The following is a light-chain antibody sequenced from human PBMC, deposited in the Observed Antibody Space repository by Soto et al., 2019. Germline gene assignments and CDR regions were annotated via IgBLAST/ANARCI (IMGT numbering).Light chain of an antibody. V-gene: IGKV3-20*01. Sequence: EIVLTQSPGTLSLSPGARATLSCRASQSVSSSYLAWYQQKPGQAPRLLIYGASSRATGIPDRFSGGGSGTDFTLTISRLEPEDFAVYYCQQYGSSPPITFGQGTRLEIK. J-gene: IGKJ5*01. CDR3: QQYGSSPPIT. CDR2: GAS. CDR1: QSVSSSY.